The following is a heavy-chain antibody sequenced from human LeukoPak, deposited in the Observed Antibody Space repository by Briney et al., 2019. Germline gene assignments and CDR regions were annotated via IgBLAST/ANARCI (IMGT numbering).Heavy chain of an antibody. J-gene: IGHJ4*02. CDR3: ALGEVATVTTKY. D-gene: IGHD4-17*01. CDR1: GFTFRRYW. CDR2: INTDGSST. Sequence: GGSLRLSCAASGFTFRRYWMHWVRQAPGKGLVWVSRINTDGSSTSYADSVKGRFTVSRDNAKNTLYLQMNSLRVEDTAVYYCALGEVATVTTKYWGQGTLVTVSS. V-gene: IGHV3-74*01.